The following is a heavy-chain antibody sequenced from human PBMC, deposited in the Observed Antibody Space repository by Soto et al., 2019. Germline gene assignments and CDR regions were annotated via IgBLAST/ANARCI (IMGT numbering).Heavy chain of an antibody. Sequence: GVSLRPSCATSGFTFSSYAMRSLSQAPVKGLEWVSAISGSGDSTYYADSVKGRFTISRDNSKNTLYLQMNSLRAEDTAVYYCARRGSGSYYDYWGQGTLVTVSS. D-gene: IGHD1-26*01. CDR1: GFTFSSYA. CDR2: ISGSGDST. CDR3: ARRGSGSYYDY. J-gene: IGHJ4*02. V-gene: IGHV3-23*01.